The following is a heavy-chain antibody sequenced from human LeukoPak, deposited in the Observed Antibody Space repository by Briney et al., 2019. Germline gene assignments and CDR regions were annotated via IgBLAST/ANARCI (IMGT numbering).Heavy chain of an antibody. D-gene: IGHD3-3*01. J-gene: IGHJ5*02. CDR3: ARGGGRSGYYRRNWFDP. CDR2: INHSGST. Sequence: PSETLSLTCAVYGGSFSGYYWSWIRQPPGKGLEWIGEINHSGSTNYNPSLKSRVTISVDTSKNQFSLKLSSVTAADTAVYYCARGGGRSGYYRRNWFDPWGQGTLVTVSS. V-gene: IGHV4-34*01. CDR1: GGSFSGYY.